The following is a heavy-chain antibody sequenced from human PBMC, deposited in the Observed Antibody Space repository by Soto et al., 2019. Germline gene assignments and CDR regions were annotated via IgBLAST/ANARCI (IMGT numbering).Heavy chain of an antibody. CDR3: AKPQWSGYYHGWVDAFDI. D-gene: IGHD3-3*01. CDR1: GFTFSSYA. V-gene: IGHV3-23*01. Sequence: EVQLLESGGGLVQPGGSLRLSCAASGFTFSSYAMSWVRQAPGKGLEWVSAISGSGGSTYYADSVKGRFTISRDNSKNTLYLQMNSLRAEDTAVYYCAKPQWSGYYHGWVDAFDIWGQGTMVTVSS. J-gene: IGHJ3*02. CDR2: ISGSGGST.